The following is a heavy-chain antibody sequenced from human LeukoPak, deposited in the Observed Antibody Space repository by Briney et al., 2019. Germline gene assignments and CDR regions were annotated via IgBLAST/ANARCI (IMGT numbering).Heavy chain of an antibody. CDR2: IYPGDSDT. J-gene: IGHJ4*02. D-gene: IGHD1-1*01. V-gene: IGHV5-51*01. CDR3: ARGYYYFDY. CDR1: GYYFTSYW. Sequence: GESLQISCKGSGYYFTSYWIAWGRQMPGKGLERMGIIYPGDSDTRYSPSFQGQVTISADKSSSTAYLQWSSLKASDTAMYYCARGYYYFDYWGQGTLVTVSS.